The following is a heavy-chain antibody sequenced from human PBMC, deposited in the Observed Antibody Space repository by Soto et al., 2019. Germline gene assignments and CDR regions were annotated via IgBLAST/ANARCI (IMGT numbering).Heavy chain of an antibody. D-gene: IGHD3-22*01. CDR1: GFIFEDYA. CDR2: ISWNSGTI. CDR3: AKDVGSYYYDTSAYHYDY. Sequence: GGSLRLSCVASGFIFEDYAMNWVRQGPGKGLEWVSGISWNSGTIGYADAVKGRFTISRDNAKNSLHLQMNSLRAEDTALYYCAKDVGSYYYDTSAYHYDYWGRGTQVTVSS. J-gene: IGHJ4*02. V-gene: IGHV3-9*01.